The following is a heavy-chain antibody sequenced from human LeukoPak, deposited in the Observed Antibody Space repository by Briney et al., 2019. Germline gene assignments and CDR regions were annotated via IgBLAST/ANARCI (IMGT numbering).Heavy chain of an antibody. CDR1: GDSISSSSYY. CDR3: ARHSNGGCTSTRCHIDY. D-gene: IGHD2-2*01. J-gene: IGHJ4*02. CDR2: IYYSGST. Sequence: SETLSLTCTVSGDSISSSSYYWGWIRQPPGKGLEGIGTIYYSGSTYYNSSLKSRVTMSVDTSKNHFSLNLSSVTAADTAVYYCARHSNGGCTSTRCHIDYWGQGTLVTVSS. V-gene: IGHV4-39*01.